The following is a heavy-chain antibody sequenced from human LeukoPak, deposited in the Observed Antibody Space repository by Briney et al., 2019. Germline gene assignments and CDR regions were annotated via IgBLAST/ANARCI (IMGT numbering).Heavy chain of an antibody. Sequence: GGSLRLSCAASGFTFSSCGMHWVRQAPGKGLEWVAVIWYGGSTKYYADSVKGRFTISRDNSKNTLYLQMNSLRAEDTAVYYCAKGEYYYDSSGYPDYWGQGTLVTVSS. V-gene: IGHV3-30*02. CDR1: GFTFSSCG. CDR3: AKGEYYYDSSGYPDY. CDR2: IWYGGSTK. J-gene: IGHJ4*02. D-gene: IGHD3-22*01.